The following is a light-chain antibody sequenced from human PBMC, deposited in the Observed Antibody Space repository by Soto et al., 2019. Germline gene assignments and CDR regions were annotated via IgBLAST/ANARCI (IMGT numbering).Light chain of an antibody. CDR3: ETWDTRLSVVV. V-gene: IGLV1-51*01. Sequence: QSVLTQPPSVSAAPGQKVTISCSGSSSNIVSWYQQLPGTAPKLLIYDNNKRPSGIPDRFSGSKSGTSATLGITGLQTGDEADYYCETWDTRLSVVVSGGGTKLTVL. CDR1: SSNI. CDR2: DNN. J-gene: IGLJ2*01.